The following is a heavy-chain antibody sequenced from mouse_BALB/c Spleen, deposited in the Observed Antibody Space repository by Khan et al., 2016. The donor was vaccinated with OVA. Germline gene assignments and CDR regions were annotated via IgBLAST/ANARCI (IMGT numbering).Heavy chain of an antibody. CDR1: GYTFTNYG. D-gene: IGHD2-10*01. J-gene: IGHJ4*01. CDR2: INTYTGEP. CDR3: ARPPYFSYVMGY. Sequence: QIQLVQSGPELKKPGETVKISCKASGYTFTNYGMNWVKQAPGKGLKWMGRINTYTGEPTYADDFKGRFALSLETSASTAYLQLNNLKTEDTATYFCARPPYFSYVMGYWGKGTSVNVSS. V-gene: IGHV9-3-1*01.